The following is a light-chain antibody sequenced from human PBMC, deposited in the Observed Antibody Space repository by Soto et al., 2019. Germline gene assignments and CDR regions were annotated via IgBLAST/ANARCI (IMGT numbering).Light chain of an antibody. CDR1: QSISSW. J-gene: IGKJ2*02. V-gene: IGKV1-5*03. Sequence: DIQMTQSPSTLSASVGDRVTITCRASQSISSWLAWYQQKPGKAPKLLIYKASSLESGVPSRFSGSGSGTEFTLTISSLQPADFATYYCQQYNSYSWTFGQGTKLEIK. CDR3: QQYNSYSWT. CDR2: KAS.